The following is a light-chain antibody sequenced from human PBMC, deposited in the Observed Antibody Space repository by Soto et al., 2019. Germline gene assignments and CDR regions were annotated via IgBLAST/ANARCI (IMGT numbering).Light chain of an antibody. Sequence: LTQSPAIVSLSPGERATLSCTASQTVDTYIAWYQQRPGQPPRLLIHDTSHRASGVPARFRGSGSGIDFTLTITSLEPEDFAVYFCQQRRNWVSFGPGTRV. CDR1: QTVDTY. CDR3: QQRRNWVS. J-gene: IGKJ3*01. CDR2: DTS. V-gene: IGKV3-11*01.